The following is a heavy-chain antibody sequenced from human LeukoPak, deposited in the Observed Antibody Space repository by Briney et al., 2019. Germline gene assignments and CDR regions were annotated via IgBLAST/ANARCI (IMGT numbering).Heavy chain of an antibody. D-gene: IGHD3-9*01. V-gene: IGHV3-21*01. CDR3: ARGGSDILTQHDY. CDR2: ISSSSRYI. CDR1: GFTFSSYS. Sequence: RGSLRLSCAASGFTFSSYSMNWVRQAPGRGVEWVSSISSSSRYIYYADSVKGRFTISRDNAKNSLYLQMNSLRAEDTAVYYCARGGSDILTQHDYWGQGTLVTVSS. J-gene: IGHJ4*02.